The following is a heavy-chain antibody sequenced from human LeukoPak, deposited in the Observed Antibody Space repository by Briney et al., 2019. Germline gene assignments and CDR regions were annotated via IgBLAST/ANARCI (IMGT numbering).Heavy chain of an antibody. CDR2: IYPGDSDT. V-gene: IGHV5-51*01. CDR3: ARLDVWFDP. Sequence: GESLKISCKHSEYSFPNYWIGRVRQMPGKGLEWMGIIYPGDSDTRHSPSFRGQVTISADKSISTAYLQWSSLKASDTAMYYCARLDVWFDPWGQGTLVTVSS. J-gene: IGHJ5*02. CDR1: EYSFPNYW.